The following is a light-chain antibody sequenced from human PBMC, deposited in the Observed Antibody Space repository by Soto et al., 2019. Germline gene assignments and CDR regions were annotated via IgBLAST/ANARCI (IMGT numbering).Light chain of an antibody. V-gene: IGKV1-33*01. J-gene: IGKJ4*01. CDR2: HAS. CDR3: QQSDNLPLT. CDR1: QGIAKY. Sequence: DTPMTQSPSSLSASIGDRVTITCQASQGIAKYLHWYQQKPGKAPKLLIYHASNLQTGVPSRFSGSGSGTHFTLIISSLQPDDIATYFCQQSDNLPLTFGGGTKVEI.